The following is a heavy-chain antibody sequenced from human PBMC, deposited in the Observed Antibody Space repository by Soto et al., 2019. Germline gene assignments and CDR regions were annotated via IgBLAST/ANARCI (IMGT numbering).Heavy chain of an antibody. CDR1: GLSYW. D-gene: IGHD6-25*01. V-gene: IGHV3-74*01. CDR3: ASYNWPATSDY. Sequence: SLRLSCAASGLSYWMYWVRQVPGKGLVWVSGINNDESSTRYVDSVKGRFTISRDNAKNTLYLQMNSLRVEDTAVYYCASYNWPATSDYWGQGTLVTVSS. CDR2: INNDESST. J-gene: IGHJ4*02.